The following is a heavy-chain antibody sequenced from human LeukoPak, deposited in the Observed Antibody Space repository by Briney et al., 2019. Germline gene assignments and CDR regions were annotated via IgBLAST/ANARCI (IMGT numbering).Heavy chain of an antibody. CDR1: GFTFSSYD. CDR2: IGTAGDT. J-gene: IGHJ3*02. CDR3: ASRAASGAFDI. Sequence: GGSLRLSCAASGFTFSSYDMHWVRQATGKGLEWVSAIGTAGDTYYPGSVKGRFTISRENAKNSLYLQMNSLRAGDTAVYYCASRAASGAFDIWGQGTMVTVSS. V-gene: IGHV3-13*01.